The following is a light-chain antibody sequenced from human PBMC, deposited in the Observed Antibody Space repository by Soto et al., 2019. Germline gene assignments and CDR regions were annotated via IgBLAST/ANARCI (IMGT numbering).Light chain of an antibody. CDR1: QSVSSSY. V-gene: IGKV3-20*01. CDR2: GAS. J-gene: IGKJ1*01. Sequence: EIVLTQSPGTLSLSPGERATLSCRASQSVSSSYLAWYQQKPGQAPRLLIYGASIRATGIPDRFSGSGSGIDFTLTISRLEPEDFAGYYCKQYGSSPGTFGQGTKVEIK. CDR3: KQYGSSPGT.